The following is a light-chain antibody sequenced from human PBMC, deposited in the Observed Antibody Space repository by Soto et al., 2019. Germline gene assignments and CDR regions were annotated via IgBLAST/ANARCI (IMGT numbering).Light chain of an antibody. Sequence: EMVLTQSPATLSSSPGERSTLSCRAIQSVKTFLVWYQQRPGQAPRLLIYGASSRATGIPDRFSGSGSGTDFTLTISRLEPEDFAVYYCQQYGSSLINFGQGTRLENK. V-gene: IGKV3-20*01. CDR1: QSVKTF. CDR2: GAS. CDR3: QQYGSSLIN. J-gene: IGKJ5*01.